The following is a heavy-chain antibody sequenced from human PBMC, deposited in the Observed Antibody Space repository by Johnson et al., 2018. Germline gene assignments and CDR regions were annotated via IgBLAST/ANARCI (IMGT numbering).Heavy chain of an antibody. J-gene: IGHJ6*03. V-gene: IGHV3-30-3*01. CDR3: ARDRLYCSGGSCYWTGSYYYYYYMDV. Sequence: QVQLVESGGGVVQPGRSLRLSCAASGFTFSSYAMHWVRQAPGKGLEWVAVISYDGSNKYYADSVKGRFTISRDNSKNTLYLQMNSLRAEDTAVYYCARDRLYCSGGSCYWTGSYYYYYYMDVWGKGTTVTVSS. D-gene: IGHD2-15*01. CDR1: GFTFSSYA. CDR2: ISYDGSNK.